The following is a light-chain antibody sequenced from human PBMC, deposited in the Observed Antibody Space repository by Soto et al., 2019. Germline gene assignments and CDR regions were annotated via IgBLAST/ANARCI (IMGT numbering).Light chain of an antibody. J-gene: IGLJ3*02. CDR2: HND. CDR3: AVGDDSLTGLV. V-gene: IGLV1-44*01. Sequence: QSVLIQPPSESGTPGQRVTIYCSGSISNIAGNTVSWYRQVPGTAPKLLIYHNDERPSGVPDRISGSKSGTSASLAISGLQSDDEASYYCAVGDDSLTGLVFGGGTKVTVL. CDR1: ISNIAGNT.